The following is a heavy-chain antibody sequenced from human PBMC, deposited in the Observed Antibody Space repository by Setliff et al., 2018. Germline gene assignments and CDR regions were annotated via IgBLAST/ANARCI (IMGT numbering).Heavy chain of an antibody. J-gene: IGHJ4*02. Sequence: ASVKVSCKASGYSFTSYYMYWVRQDPGQGLEWMGTINPGGGSASIVEQFQGRLTMTRDTSTSTIYMEFSSLRSDDTAVYYCARAGVAAAGRKGVFEYWGQGTLVTVSS. CDR1: GYSFTSYY. V-gene: IGHV1-46*01. D-gene: IGHD6-13*01. CDR3: ARAGVAAAGRKGVFEY. CDR2: INPGGGSA.